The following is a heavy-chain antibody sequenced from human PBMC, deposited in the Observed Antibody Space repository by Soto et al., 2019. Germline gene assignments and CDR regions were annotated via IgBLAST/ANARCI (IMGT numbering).Heavy chain of an antibody. D-gene: IGHD5-12*01. CDR2: INPNSGVA. J-gene: IGHJ6*02. V-gene: IGHV1-2*02. CDR1: GYTFTAYY. CDR3: ARQGSGSEYPQYFYYGMDV. Sequence: QVQLVQSGAEVKKPGASVKVSCKASGYTFTAYYIHWVRQAPGQGLEWMGWINPNSGVANYAQKFQGRVTMTRDTSISTVYMELTKMRSEDTTIYYCARQGSGSEYPQYFYYGMDVWGQGTTAAASS.